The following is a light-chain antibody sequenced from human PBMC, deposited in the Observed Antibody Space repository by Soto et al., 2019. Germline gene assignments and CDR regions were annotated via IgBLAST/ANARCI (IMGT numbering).Light chain of an antibody. CDR3: SSYAGSTNLV. V-gene: IGLV2-8*01. J-gene: IGLJ2*01. Sequence: QSALTQPPSASGSPGQSVTISCTGTSSDVGGYHSVSWYQQHPGKAPKLMIFEVNKRPSGVPDRFSGSKSGNTASLTVSGLQAEDEDDYYCSSYAGSTNLVFGGGTKLTVL. CDR2: EVN. CDR1: SSDVGGYHS.